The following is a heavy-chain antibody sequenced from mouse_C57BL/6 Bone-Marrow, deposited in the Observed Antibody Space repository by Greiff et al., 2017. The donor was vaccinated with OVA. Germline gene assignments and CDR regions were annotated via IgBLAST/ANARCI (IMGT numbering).Heavy chain of an antibody. CDR1: GYTFTDHT. CDR2: IYPRDGST. J-gene: IGHJ2*01. V-gene: IGHV1-78*01. Sequence: QVQLQQSDAELVKPGASVKISCKVSGYTFTDHTIHWMKQRPEQGLEWIGYIYPRDGSTKYNETFKGKATLTADKSSSTAYMHLNSLTYDDAAVYFCAISAYYSLDYWGQGTTLTVSS. D-gene: IGHD1-1*01. CDR3: AISAYYSLDY.